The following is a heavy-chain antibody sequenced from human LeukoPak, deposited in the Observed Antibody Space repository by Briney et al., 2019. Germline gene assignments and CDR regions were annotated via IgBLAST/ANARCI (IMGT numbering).Heavy chain of an antibody. V-gene: IGHV4-61*02. CDR2: IYTSGST. CDR3: ASATYCSSTSCYQEYYYGMDV. J-gene: IGHJ6*02. Sequence: PSQTLSLICTVSGGSISSGSYYWIWIRQPAGKGLEWIGRIYTSGSTNYNPTLKSRVTISVDTSKNQFSQKLSSVTAADTAVYYCASATYCSSTSCYQEYYYGMDVWGQGTTVTVSS. CDR1: GGSISSGSYY. D-gene: IGHD2-2*01.